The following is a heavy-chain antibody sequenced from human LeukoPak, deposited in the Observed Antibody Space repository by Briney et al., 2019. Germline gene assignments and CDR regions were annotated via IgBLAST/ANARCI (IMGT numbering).Heavy chain of an antibody. CDR1: GFSFSSYW. CDR3: ARALVGGYYYGMDV. CDR2: VNSDGSYT. J-gene: IGHJ6*02. Sequence: PGGSLRLSCAASGFSFSSYWMHWVRQAPGKGLVWVSRVNSDGSYTSYADSVKGRFTISRDNAKNTLYLQMNSLRAEDTAVYYCARALVGGYYYGMDVWGQGTTVTISS. V-gene: IGHV3-74*01. D-gene: IGHD2-15*01.